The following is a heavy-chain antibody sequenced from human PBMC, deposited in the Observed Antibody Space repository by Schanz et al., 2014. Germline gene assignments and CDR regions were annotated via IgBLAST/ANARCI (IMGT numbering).Heavy chain of an antibody. D-gene: IGHD2-2*01. V-gene: IGHV3-23*04. CDR3: ARESSNDIVLVPGAVFDH. Sequence: EVQLAESGGGLVQPGGSLRLSCAASGFTFSSYAMSWVRQAPGKGLEWVSAISGSGGSTYYADSVKGRFTISRDNSKNTVYLQMNSLRPGDTAVYYCARESSNDIVLVPGAVFDHWGQGILXTVSS. CDR1: GFTFSSYA. J-gene: IGHJ4*02. CDR2: ISGSGGST.